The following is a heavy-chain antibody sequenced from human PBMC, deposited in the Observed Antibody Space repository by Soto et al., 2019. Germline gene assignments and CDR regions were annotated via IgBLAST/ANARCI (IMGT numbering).Heavy chain of an antibody. CDR1: GGSFSGYY. CDR2: INHTGST. Sequence: SETLSLTCALYGGSFSGYYWSWIRQRPGKGLEWIGEINHTGSTNYNPSLKSRVTISVDTSKNQFSLKLSSVTAADTAVYYCERPAIAAGVSVFDYWGQGTLVTVSS. CDR3: ERPAIAAGVSVFDY. D-gene: IGHD6-13*01. V-gene: IGHV4-34*01. J-gene: IGHJ4*02.